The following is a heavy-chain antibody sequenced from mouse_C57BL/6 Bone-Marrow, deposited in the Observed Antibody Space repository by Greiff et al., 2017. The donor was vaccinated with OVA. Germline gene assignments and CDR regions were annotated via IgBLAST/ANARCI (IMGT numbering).Heavy chain of an antibody. CDR1: GYTFTSYW. Sequence: QVQLQQPGAELVMPGASVKLSCKASGYTFTSYWMHWVKQRPGQGLEWIGEIDPSDSYTNYNQKFKGKSTLPVDKSSSTAYMQLSSLTSEDSAVYYCARAGIYFAYWGQGTLVTVSA. J-gene: IGHJ3*01. CDR3: ARAGIYFAY. CDR2: IDPSDSYT. D-gene: IGHD2-1*01. V-gene: IGHV1-69*01.